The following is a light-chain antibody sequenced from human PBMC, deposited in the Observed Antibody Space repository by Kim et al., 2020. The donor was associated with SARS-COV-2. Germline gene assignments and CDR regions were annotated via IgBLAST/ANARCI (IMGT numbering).Light chain of an antibody. J-gene: IGKJ1*01. CDR1: QSVSGW. CDR2: DAF. CDR3: QQYDSYPWT. Sequence: DIQMTQSPSTLSASVGDRVTISCRASQSVSGWLAWYQQKPGRAPKVLIYDAFNLESGVPSRFSGSGSGTEFTRTISSLRPDDFATYYCQQYDSYPWTFGQGTKVDIK. V-gene: IGKV1-5*01.